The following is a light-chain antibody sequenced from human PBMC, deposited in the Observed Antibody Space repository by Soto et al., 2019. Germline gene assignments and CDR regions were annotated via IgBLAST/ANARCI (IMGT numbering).Light chain of an antibody. CDR2: EVS. CDR1: SRDVGGYNY. V-gene: IGLV2-8*01. CDR3: SSYAGSNNPYV. J-gene: IGLJ1*01. Sequence: SALTQPASPSGSPGQSVTISRTGTSRDVGGYNYVSWYQQHPGKAPKLMIYEVSKRPSGVPDRFSGSKSGNTASLTVSGLQAEDEADYYCSSYAGSNNPYVFGTGTKATVL.